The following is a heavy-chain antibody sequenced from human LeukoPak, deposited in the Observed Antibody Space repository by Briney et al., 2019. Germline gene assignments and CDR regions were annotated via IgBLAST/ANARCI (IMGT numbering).Heavy chain of an antibody. J-gene: IGHJ4*02. D-gene: IGHD3-3*01. V-gene: IGHV3-74*01. CDR1: GFTFRSYW. CDR2: INNDGSST. Sequence: GRSLRLSCAASGFTFRSYWMHWVRQAPGKGLVWVSRINNDGSSTSYADSVKGRFTISRDNAKNTLYLQMNSLRAEDTAVYYCARVDFWSGYPDYFDYWGQGTLVTVSS. CDR3: ARVDFWSGYPDYFDY.